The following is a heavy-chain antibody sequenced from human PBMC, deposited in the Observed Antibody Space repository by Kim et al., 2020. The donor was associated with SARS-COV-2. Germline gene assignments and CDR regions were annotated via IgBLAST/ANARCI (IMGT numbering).Heavy chain of an antibody. D-gene: IGHD6-13*01. CDR2: ISGSGGST. CDR3: AKDRIAAAGTRGIFDY. V-gene: IGHV3-23*01. J-gene: IGHJ4*02. Sequence: GGSLRLSCAASGFTFSSYAMSWVRQAPGKGLEWVSAISGSGGSTYYADSVKGRFTISRDNSKNTLYLQMNSLRAEDTAVYYCAKDRIAAAGTRGIFDYWGQGTLVTVSS. CDR1: GFTFSSYA.